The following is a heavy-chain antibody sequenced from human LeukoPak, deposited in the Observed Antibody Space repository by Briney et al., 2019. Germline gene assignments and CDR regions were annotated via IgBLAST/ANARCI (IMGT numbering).Heavy chain of an antibody. J-gene: IGHJ4*02. V-gene: IGHV4-38-2*02. CDR3: ARGPPRYSSY. D-gene: IGHD5-18*01. Sequence: SETLSLTCSVSGYSISSGYYWGWVRQAPGKGLEWIGSIDRSGTTNYNPSLKSRVTISVDTSKNQFSLNVRSVTAAGTAVYYCARGPPRYSSYWGQGTLVTVSS. CDR1: GYSISSGYY. CDR2: IDRSGTT.